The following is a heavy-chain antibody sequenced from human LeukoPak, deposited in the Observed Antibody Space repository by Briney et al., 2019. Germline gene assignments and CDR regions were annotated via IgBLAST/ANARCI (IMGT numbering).Heavy chain of an antibody. V-gene: IGHV3-30-3*01. CDR2: ISYDGSNK. D-gene: IGHD3-22*01. CDR3: ARDRYYYDSSGYYTAGY. J-gene: IGHJ4*02. Sequence: GGSLRLSWAAAGFTFSSYAMHWVRQAPGKGLEWVAVISYDGSNKYYADSVKGRFTISRDNSKNTLYLQMNSLRAEDTAVYYCARDRYYYDSSGYYTAGYWGQGTLVTVSS. CDR1: GFTFSSYA.